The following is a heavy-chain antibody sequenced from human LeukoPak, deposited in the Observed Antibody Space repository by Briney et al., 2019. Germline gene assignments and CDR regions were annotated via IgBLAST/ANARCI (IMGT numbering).Heavy chain of an antibody. CDR3: ARESPYYYDSSDAFDI. CDR1: GFTFSSYW. CDR2: IKHDGSEK. Sequence: GGSLRLSCAASGFTFSSYWMSWVRQAPGKGLEWVASIKHDGSEKYYVDSVKGRFTISRDNAKNSLYLQMNSLRAEDTAVYYCARESPYYYDSSDAFDIWGQGAMVTVTS. V-gene: IGHV3-7*03. D-gene: IGHD3-22*01. J-gene: IGHJ3*02.